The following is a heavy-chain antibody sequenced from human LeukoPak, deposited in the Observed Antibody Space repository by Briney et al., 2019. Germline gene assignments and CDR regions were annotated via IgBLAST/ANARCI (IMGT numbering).Heavy chain of an antibody. V-gene: IGHV4-59*01. CDR1: GGSTSSYY. J-gene: IGHJ3*02. Sequence: SETLSLTCTVSGGSTSSYYWSWIRQPPGKGLEWIGYIYYSGSTNYNPSLKSRVTISVDTSKNQFSLKLSSVTAADTAVYYCARPRGGYDAFDIWGQGTMVTVSS. CDR2: IYYSGST. CDR3: ARPRGGYDAFDI. D-gene: IGHD3-16*01.